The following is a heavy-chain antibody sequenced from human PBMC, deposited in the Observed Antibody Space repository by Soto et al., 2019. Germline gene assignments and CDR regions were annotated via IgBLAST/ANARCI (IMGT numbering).Heavy chain of an antibody. CDR3: AREHCSGGSCQDYYYHGMDV. J-gene: IGHJ6*02. CDR2: IWYDGSNK. CDR1: GFTFSSYG. D-gene: IGHD2-15*01. Sequence: QVQLVESGGGVVQPGRSLRLSCAASGFTFSSYGMHWVRQAPGKGLEWVAVIWYDGSNKYYADSVKGRFTISRDNSKTTLYLQMTSRRAEDTAVYYCAREHCSGGSCQDYYYHGMDVWGQGTTVTVSS. V-gene: IGHV3-33*01.